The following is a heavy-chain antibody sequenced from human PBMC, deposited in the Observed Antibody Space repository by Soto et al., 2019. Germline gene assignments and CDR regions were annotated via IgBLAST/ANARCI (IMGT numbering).Heavy chain of an antibody. D-gene: IGHD6-25*01. Sequence: QVQLQESGPGLVKPSETLSLTCTVSGGSISSYYWSWIRQPPGKGLEWIGYIYYSGSTNYNPSLKSRVTISVDTSKNQFSLKLSSVTAADTAVYYCARVRSSGLGYYYYGMDVWGQGTTVTVSS. J-gene: IGHJ6*02. CDR2: IYYSGST. CDR1: GGSISSYY. V-gene: IGHV4-59*01. CDR3: ARVRSSGLGYYYYGMDV.